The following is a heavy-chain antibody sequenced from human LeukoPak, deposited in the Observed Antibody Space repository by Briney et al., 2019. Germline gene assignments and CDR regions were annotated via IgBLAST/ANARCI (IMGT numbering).Heavy chain of an antibody. CDR3: ARDGGYCSGGSCYSMSWFDP. Sequence: SETLSLSCSVSGDSISSSSYYWGWIRQPPGKGLEWIGTMFYSGSTDYNPSLKSRVTISVDASKNQFSLKLSSVTAADTAVYYCARDGGYCSGGSCYSMSWFDPWGQGTLVTVSS. D-gene: IGHD2-15*01. CDR1: GDSISSSSYY. J-gene: IGHJ5*02. CDR2: MFYSGST. V-gene: IGHV4-39*07.